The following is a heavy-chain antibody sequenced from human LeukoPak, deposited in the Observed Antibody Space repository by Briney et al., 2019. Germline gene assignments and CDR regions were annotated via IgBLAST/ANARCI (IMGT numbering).Heavy chain of an antibody. CDR2: INHSGST. D-gene: IGHD3-22*01. V-gene: IGHV4-34*01. J-gene: IGHJ3*02. Sequence: NPSETLSLTCAVYGGSFSGYYWSWIRQPPGKGLEWIGEINHSGSTNYNPSLKSRVTISVDTSKNQFSLKLSSVTAADTAVYYCARTYYYDSSGYYGDAFDIWGQGTMVTVSS. CDR1: GGSFSGYY. CDR3: ARTYYYDSSGYYGDAFDI.